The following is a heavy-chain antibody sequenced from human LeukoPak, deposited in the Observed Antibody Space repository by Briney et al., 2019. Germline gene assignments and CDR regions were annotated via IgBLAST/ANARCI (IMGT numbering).Heavy chain of an antibody. D-gene: IGHD2-2*02. V-gene: IGHV4-38-2*01. CDR2: IYHSGST. Sequence: PSETLSLTCAVSGYSISSGYCWGWIRQPPGKGLEWIGSIYHSGSTYYNPSLKSRVTISVDTSKNQFSLKLSSVTAADTAVYYCARHCSSTSCYIDYWGQGTLVTVSS. CDR3: ARHCSSTSCYIDY. CDR1: GYSISSGYC. J-gene: IGHJ4*02.